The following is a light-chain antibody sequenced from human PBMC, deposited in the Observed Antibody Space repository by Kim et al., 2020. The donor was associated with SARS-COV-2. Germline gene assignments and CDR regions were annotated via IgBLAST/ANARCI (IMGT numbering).Light chain of an antibody. V-gene: IGLV2-14*01. CDR2: EVS. Sequence: GQSITISCTGTSSLVGNYNYVSWYQQHPGKAPKLIIYEVSYRPSGVSTRFSGSKSGNTASLTISGLQAADEADYYCTSYAGANTVVFGGGTKLTVL. J-gene: IGLJ2*01. CDR3: TSYAGANTVV. CDR1: SSLVGNYNY.